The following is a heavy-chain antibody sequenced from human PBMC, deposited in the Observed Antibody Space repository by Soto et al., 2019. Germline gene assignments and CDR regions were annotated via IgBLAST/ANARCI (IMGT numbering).Heavy chain of an antibody. V-gene: IGHV3-30-3*01. J-gene: IGHJ5*02. CDR1: GFTFSSYA. CDR3: ARDHAYSSGWYDNWFDP. D-gene: IGHD6-19*01. CDR2: ISYDGSNK. Sequence: GGSLRLSCAASGFTFSSYAMHWVRQAPGKGLEWVAVISYDGSNKYYADSVKGRFTISRDNSKNTLYLQMNSLRAEDTAVYYCARDHAYSSGWYDNWFDPWGQGTLVTVSS.